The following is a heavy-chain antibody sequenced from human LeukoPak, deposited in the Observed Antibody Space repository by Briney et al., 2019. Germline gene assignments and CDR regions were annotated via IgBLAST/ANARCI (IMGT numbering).Heavy chain of an antibody. D-gene: IGHD1-26*01. J-gene: IGHJ4*02. CDR3: AKDGGSYTPFDY. CDR2: ISYDGSNK. Sequence: GRSLRLSCAASGFTFSSYGMHWVRQAPGKGLEWVAVISYDGSNKYYADSVKGRFTISRDNSKNTLYLQMNILRAEDTAVYYCAKDGGSYTPFDYWGQGTLVTVSS. CDR1: GFTFSSYG. V-gene: IGHV3-30*18.